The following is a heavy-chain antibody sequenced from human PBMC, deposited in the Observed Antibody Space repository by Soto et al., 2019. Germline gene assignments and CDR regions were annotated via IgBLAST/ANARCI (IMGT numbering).Heavy chain of an antibody. Sequence: PGGSLRLSCAASGFTFSSYAMSWVRQAPGKGLEWVSAISGSGGSTYYADSVKGRFTISRDNSKNTLYLQMNSLRAEDTAVYYCAKDAYSYASTGLLDGVKWFDTWGQGTLVTVSS. CDR3: AKDAYSYASTGLLDGVKWFDT. J-gene: IGHJ5*02. V-gene: IGHV3-23*01. CDR1: GFTFSSYA. CDR2: ISGSGGST. D-gene: IGHD3-22*01.